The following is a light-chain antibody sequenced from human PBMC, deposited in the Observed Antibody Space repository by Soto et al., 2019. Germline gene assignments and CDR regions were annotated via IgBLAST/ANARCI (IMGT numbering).Light chain of an antibody. J-gene: IGKJ5*01. V-gene: IGKV3-15*01. CDR3: QQYNNWPIT. CDR1: RSVSSN. CDR2: GAS. Sequence: MTQSPATLSVCPGEGATLSCRASRSVSSNLVWYQHRPGQAPRLLIYGASTRATDIPARFSGSGSGTEFTLTISSLQSGDFAVYYCQQYNNWPITFGQGTRLEIK.